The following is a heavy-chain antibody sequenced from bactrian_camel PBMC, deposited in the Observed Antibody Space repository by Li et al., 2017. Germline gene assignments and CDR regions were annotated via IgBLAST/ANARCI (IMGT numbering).Heavy chain of an antibody. D-gene: IGHD1*01. V-gene: IGHV3S26*01. J-gene: IGHJ4*01. Sequence: VQLVESGGGSVQAGGSLRLPCAVSTLTSSHYWLAWFRQSPGNEREAVAAVQKDDATTYADSMKDRFTISRDNDKNTVYLEMDRLKSEDTALYYCVASSTPATIASRLGPGTQVTVS. CDR1: TLTSSHYW. CDR2: VQKDDAT.